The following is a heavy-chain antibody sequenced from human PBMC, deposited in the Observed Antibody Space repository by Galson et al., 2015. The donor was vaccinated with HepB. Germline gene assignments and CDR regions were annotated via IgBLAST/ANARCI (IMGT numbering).Heavy chain of an antibody. D-gene: IGHD2-2*01. CDR2: IIPIFGTA. J-gene: IGHJ6*03. Sequence: SVKVSCKASGGTFSSYAISWVRQAPGQGLEWMGGIIPIFGTANYAQKFQGRVAITADESTSTAYMELSSLRSEDTAVYYCATGGGYCSSTSCQHHYYYYYMDVWGKGTTVTVSS. V-gene: IGHV1-69*13. CDR1: GGTFSSYA. CDR3: ATGGGYCSSTSCQHHYYYYYMDV.